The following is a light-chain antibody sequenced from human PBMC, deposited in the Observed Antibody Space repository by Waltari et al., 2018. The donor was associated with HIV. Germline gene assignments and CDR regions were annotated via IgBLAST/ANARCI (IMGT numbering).Light chain of an antibody. J-gene: IGLJ2*01. V-gene: IGLV2-8*01. CDR1: SSDVGAFKY. CDR2: DVT. CDR3: SSWDGTLYGVA. Sequence: QSALTQPPSASGSPGQSVSISCTGASSDVGAFKYVSWYQQHPGKAPKLLIYDVTKRPSGVPDRFSGSKSGNTASLTVSGLQAEDEALYYCSSWDGTLYGVAFGGGTKVTVL.